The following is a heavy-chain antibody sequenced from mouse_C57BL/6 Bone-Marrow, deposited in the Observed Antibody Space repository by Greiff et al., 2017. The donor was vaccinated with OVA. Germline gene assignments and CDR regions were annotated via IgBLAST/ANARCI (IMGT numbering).Heavy chain of an antibody. CDR2: IDPENGDT. D-gene: IGHD2-2*01. Sequence: VQLQQSGAELVRPGASVKLSCTASGFNIKDDYMHWVKQSPEQGLEWIGWIDPENGDTKYAPKFKGKATITADTSSNTAYLQLSSLTSEDTAVYYCTVGYDDDMDYWGQGTTVTVSS. V-gene: IGHV14-4*01. CDR1: GFNIKDDY. CDR3: TVGYDDDMDY. J-gene: IGHJ4*01.